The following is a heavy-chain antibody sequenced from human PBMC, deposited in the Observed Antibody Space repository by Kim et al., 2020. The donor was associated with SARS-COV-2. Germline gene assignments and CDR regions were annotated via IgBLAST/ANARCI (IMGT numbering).Heavy chain of an antibody. V-gene: IGHV3-23*01. J-gene: IGHJ2*01. CDR3: TKERAYWYFDL. Sequence: FYAEPVQGRFTISRDNSKNTVYLQMNSLRVEDTAVYYCTKERAYWYFDLWGRGTLVTVSS.